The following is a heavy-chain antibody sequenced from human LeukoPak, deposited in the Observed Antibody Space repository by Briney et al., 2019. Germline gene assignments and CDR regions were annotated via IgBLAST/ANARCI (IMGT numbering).Heavy chain of an antibody. V-gene: IGHV3-48*04. D-gene: IGHD3-22*01. CDR3: AKEGDNTGYRYFDD. J-gene: IGHJ4*02. CDR2: INSSSGTI. Sequence: PGGSLRLSCAASGFKLIGYSMNWVRQAPGKGLEWVSYINSSSGTIIYADSAKGRFPIPRDNAKNSLYLQMNSLRAEDTAVYYWAKEGDNTGYRYFDDWGQGTLVTVSS. CDR1: GFKLIGYS.